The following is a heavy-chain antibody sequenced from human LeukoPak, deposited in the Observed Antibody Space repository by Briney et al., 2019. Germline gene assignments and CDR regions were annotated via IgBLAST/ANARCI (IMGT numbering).Heavy chain of an antibody. D-gene: IGHD6-13*01. CDR3: ARPQIPYSSSPEGDFDF. V-gene: IGHV5-51*01. CDR2: IYPGDSDT. J-gene: IGHJ4*02. Sequence: GESLKISCKGSGYSFTSYWIGWVRQMPGKGLEWMGIIYPGDSDTRYSPSFQGQVTISVDTSISTAYLQWSSLKASDTAIYYCARPQIPYSSSPEGDFDFWGQGTLVTVSS. CDR1: GYSFTSYW.